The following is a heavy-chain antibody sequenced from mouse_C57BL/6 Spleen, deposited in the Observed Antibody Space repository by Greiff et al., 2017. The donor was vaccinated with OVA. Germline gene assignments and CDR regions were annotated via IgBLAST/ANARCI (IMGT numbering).Heavy chain of an antibody. CDR3: ARTGTRAMDY. D-gene: IGHD4-1*01. V-gene: IGHV5-6*02. CDR2: ISSGGSYT. Sequence: DVMLVESGGDLVKPGGSLKLSCAASGFTFSSYGMSWVRQTPDKRLEWVATISSGGSYTYYPDSVKGRFTISRDNAKNTLYLQMSSLKSEDTAMYYCARTGTRAMDYWGQGTSVTVSS. CDR1: GFTFSSYG. J-gene: IGHJ4*01.